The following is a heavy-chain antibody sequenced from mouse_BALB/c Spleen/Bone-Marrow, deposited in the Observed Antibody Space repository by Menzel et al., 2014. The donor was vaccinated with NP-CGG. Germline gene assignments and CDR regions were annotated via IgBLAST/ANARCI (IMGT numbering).Heavy chain of an antibody. J-gene: IGHJ2*01. V-gene: IGHV1-5*01. CDR2: IYPGNSDT. Sequence: VQLQQSGTVLARPGAAVKMPRKASGYTFSNYWMHWVKQRPGQGLEWIGTIYPGNSDTTYNQEFKGKAKLTAVTSTSTAYMELSSLTNEDSAVYYCTTLARSDFDYWGQGTTLTVSS. CDR1: GYTFSNYW. D-gene: IGHD3-1*01. CDR3: TTLARSDFDY.